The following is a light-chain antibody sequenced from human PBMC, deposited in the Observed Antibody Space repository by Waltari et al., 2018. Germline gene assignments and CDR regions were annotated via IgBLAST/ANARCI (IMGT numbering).Light chain of an antibody. CDR1: QSLLHSNGYNY. CDR3: MQALQTPFT. J-gene: IGKJ3*01. Sequence: DIVMTQSPLSLPVTPGEPASISCTSTQSLLHSNGYNYLDWYLQKPGQSPQLLIYLGSNRASGVPDRVSSGGSGTDFTLKISRVEAEDVGVYYCMQALQTPFTFGPGTKVDIK. V-gene: IGKV2-28*01. CDR2: LGS.